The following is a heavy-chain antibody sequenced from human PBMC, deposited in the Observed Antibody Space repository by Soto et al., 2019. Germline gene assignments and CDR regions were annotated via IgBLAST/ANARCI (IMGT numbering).Heavy chain of an antibody. V-gene: IGHV1-2*04. J-gene: IGHJ6*02. CDR1: GYTFTGHY. Sequence: GASVKVSCKASGYTFTGHYMHWVRQAPGQGLEWMGWINPNSGGTNYAQKFQGWVTMTRDTSISTAYMELSRLRSDDTAVYYCARDLAAATHTLYYYYYGMDVWGQGTTVTVSS. D-gene: IGHD6-13*01. CDR2: INPNSGGT. CDR3: ARDLAAATHTLYYYYYGMDV.